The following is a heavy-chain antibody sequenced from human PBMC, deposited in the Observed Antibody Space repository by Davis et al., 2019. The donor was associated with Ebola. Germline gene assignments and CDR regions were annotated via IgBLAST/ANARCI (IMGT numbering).Heavy chain of an antibody. CDR2: TSWNSGSI. Sequence: SLKISCAASGFTFDDYAMHWVRQAPGKGLEWVSGTSWNSGSIGYADSVKGRFTISRGNAKNSLYLQMNSLRAEDTALYYCAKGMITFGGVIGGFDYWGQGTLVTVSS. CDR1: GFTFDDYA. J-gene: IGHJ4*02. V-gene: IGHV3-9*01. CDR3: AKGMITFGGVIGGFDY. D-gene: IGHD3-16*02.